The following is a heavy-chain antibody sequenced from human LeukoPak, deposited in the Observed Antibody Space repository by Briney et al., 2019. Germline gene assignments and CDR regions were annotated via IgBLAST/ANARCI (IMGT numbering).Heavy chain of an antibody. D-gene: IGHD1-26*01. CDR2: IRYDGSNK. J-gene: IGHJ4*02. Sequence: PGGSLRLSCAASGFTFSSYGMHWVRQAPGKGLEWVAFIRYDGSNKYYADSVKGRFTISRDNSKNTLYLQMNSLRAEDTAVYYCAKDSTPGIVGANPSAFDYWGQGTLVTVSS. CDR3: AKDSTPGIVGANPSAFDY. CDR1: GFTFSSYG. V-gene: IGHV3-30*02.